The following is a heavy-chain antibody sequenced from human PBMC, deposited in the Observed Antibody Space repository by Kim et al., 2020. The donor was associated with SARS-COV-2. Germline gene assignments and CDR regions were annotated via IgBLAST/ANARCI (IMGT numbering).Heavy chain of an antibody. CDR1: GFTFSSYA. CDR3: ARDPLGGVTSYYFDY. D-gene: IGHD3-16*01. Sequence: GGSLRLSCAASGFTFSSYAMHWVRQAPGKGLEWVAVISYDGSNKYYADSVKGRFTISRDNSKNTLYLQMNSLRAEDTAVYYCARDPLGGVTSYYFDYWG. CDR2: ISYDGSNK. V-gene: IGHV3-30*04. J-gene: IGHJ4*01.